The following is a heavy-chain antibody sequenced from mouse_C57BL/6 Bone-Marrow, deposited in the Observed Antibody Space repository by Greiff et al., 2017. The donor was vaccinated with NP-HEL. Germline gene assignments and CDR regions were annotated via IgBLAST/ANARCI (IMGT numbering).Heavy chain of an antibody. D-gene: IGHD1-1*01. Sequence: VQLQQSGPELVKPGASVKISCKASGYTFTDYYMNWVKQSHGKSLEWIGDINPNNGGTSYNQKFKGKATLTVDKSSSTAYMELRSLTSEDSAVYYCARGYYGSSWYVDVWGTGTTVTVSS. CDR1: GYTFTDYY. V-gene: IGHV1-26*01. CDR3: ARGYYGSSWYVDV. J-gene: IGHJ1*03. CDR2: INPNNGGT.